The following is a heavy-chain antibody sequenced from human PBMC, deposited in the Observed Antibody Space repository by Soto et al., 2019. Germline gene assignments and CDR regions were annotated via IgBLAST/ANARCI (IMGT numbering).Heavy chain of an antibody. CDR2: ISYDGSNK. V-gene: IGHV3-30-3*01. D-gene: IGHD1-26*01. CDR3: ARPSRELATTASFDY. CDR1: GFTFSSHA. Sequence: QVQLVESGGGVVQPGRSLRLSCAASGFTFSSHAMHWVRQAPGKGLEWVAVISYDGSNKYYADSVKGRFTISRDNSKNTLYLQMNSLRAEDTAVYYCARPSRELATTASFDYWGQGTLVTVSS. J-gene: IGHJ4*02.